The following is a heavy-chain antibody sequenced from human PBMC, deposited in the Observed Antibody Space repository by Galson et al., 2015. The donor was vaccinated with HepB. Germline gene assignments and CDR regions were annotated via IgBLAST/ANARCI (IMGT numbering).Heavy chain of an antibody. V-gene: IGHV3-15*01. J-gene: IGHJ4*02. CDR3: TTDPPIAAGKYY. CDR1: GFTFSNAW. D-gene: IGHD6-13*01. CDR2: IKSKTDGGTS. Sequence: SLRLSCAASGFTFSNAWMSWVRQAPGKGLEWVGRIKSKTDGGTSDYAAPVKGRFTISRDDSKNTLYLQMNSLKTEDTAVYYCTTDPPIAAGKYYWGQGTLVTVSS.